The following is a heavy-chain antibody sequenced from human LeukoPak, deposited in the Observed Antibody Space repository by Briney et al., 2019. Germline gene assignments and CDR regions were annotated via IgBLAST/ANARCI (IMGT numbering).Heavy chain of an antibody. Sequence: SETLSLTCTVSGGSISSSSYYWGWIRQPPGKGLEWIGCMYYSGSTYYNPSLKSRVTISEDTSKNQFSLKLSSVTAADTAVYYCARSTSRWLQSAFDLWGQGTTVTVSS. J-gene: IGHJ3*01. V-gene: IGHV4-39*07. CDR2: MYYSGST. CDR1: GGSISSSSYY. CDR3: ARSTSRWLQSAFDL. D-gene: IGHD5-24*01.